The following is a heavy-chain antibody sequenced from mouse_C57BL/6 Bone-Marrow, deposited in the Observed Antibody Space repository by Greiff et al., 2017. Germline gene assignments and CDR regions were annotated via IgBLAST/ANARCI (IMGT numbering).Heavy chain of an antibody. Sequence: QVQLQQPGAELVRPGSSVKLSCKASGYTFTSYWMDWVKQRPGQGLEWIGNIYPSDSETHYNQKFKDKATLTVDKSSSTAYMPLSSLTSEDSAVYYCAMARYWYFDVWGTGTTVTVSS. V-gene: IGHV1-61*01. CDR1: GYTFTSYW. J-gene: IGHJ1*03. CDR2: IYPSDSET. CDR3: AMARYWYFDV.